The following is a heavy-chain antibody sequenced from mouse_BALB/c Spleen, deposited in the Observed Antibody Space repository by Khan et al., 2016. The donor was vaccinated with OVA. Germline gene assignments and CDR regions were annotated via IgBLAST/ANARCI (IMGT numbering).Heavy chain of an antibody. CDR1: GFSLTSHG. Sequence: VQRVESGPGLVAPSQSLSITCTVSGFSLTSHGVHWVRQPPGKGLEWLGVIWSGGSTNYNSALMSRLSISKDSSKSQVFLKMNSLQTDDTAMYYCARNREPDYFDYWGQGTTLTVSS. J-gene: IGHJ2*01. CDR3: ARNREPDYFDY. V-gene: IGHV2-9*02. CDR2: IWSGGST.